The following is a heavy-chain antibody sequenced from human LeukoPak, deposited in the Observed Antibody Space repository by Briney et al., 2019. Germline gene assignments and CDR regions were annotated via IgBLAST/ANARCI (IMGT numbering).Heavy chain of an antibody. V-gene: IGHV7-4-1*02. CDR2: INTNTGNP. CDR1: GYTFTSYA. D-gene: IGHD1-26*01. Sequence: ASVKVSCKASGYTFTSYAMNWARQAPGQGLEWMGWINTNTGNPTYAQGFTGRFVFSLDTSVSTAYLQMSSLKAEDTAIYYCARVGKYSGSYPDYWGQGTLVTVSS. J-gene: IGHJ4*02. CDR3: ARVGKYSGSYPDY.